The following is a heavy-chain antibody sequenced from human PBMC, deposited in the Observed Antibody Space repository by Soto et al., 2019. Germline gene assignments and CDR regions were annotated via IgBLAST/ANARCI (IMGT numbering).Heavy chain of an antibody. Sequence: QVQLVQSGAEVKKPGSSVKVSCKASGGTFSSYAISWVRQAPGQGRAWMGGIIPIFGTANYAQKFQGRVTITADEATRPAYMELSSVRSADTAVYYCARWEKLRSSYYYYYDGRYVWGQGTTVTVSS. D-gene: IGHD3-3*01. J-gene: IGHJ6*02. CDR2: IIPIFGTA. CDR3: ARWEKLRSSYYYYYDGRYV. V-gene: IGHV1-69*01. CDR1: GGTFSSYA.